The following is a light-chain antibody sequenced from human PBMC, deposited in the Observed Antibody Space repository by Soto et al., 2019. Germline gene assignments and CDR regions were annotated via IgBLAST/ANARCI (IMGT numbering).Light chain of an antibody. Sequence: EFVLTQSPGTLSLSPGERATLSCRASQSLSSSYLAWYQQKPGQAPRLLIYGASSRATGIPDRFSGSGSGTDFTLTISSLEPEDSAVYYCQQRHMWPITFGQGTRLEIK. CDR2: GAS. CDR3: QQRHMWPIT. CDR1: QSLSSSY. J-gene: IGKJ5*01. V-gene: IGKV3D-20*02.